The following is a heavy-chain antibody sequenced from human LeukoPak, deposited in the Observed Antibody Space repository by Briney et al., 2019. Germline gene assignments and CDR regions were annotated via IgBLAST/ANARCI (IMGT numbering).Heavy chain of an antibody. CDR2: IYYGGST. D-gene: IGHD4/OR15-4a*01. CDR3: ARHGANDVSYYYGMDV. Sequence: SETLSLTCTVSGGSIRSYYWRWVRLPPGKGLEWMGDIYYGGSTNYNASPKSRGITSVDTSKNQFSLKLSSATAADTAGYYCARHGANDVSYYYGMDVWGQGTTVTVSS. CDR1: GGSIRSYY. V-gene: IGHV4-59*08. J-gene: IGHJ6*02.